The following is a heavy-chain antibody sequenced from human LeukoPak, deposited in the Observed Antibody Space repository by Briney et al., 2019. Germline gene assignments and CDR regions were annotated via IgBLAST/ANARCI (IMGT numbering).Heavy chain of an antibody. CDR1: GFTFDDYA. CDR2: ISWNSGSI. CDR3: AKADYYDNSDYPPFDY. D-gene: IGHD3-22*01. V-gene: IGHV3-9*01. Sequence: PGRSLRLSCAASGFTFDDYAMHWVRQAPGKGLEWVSGISWNSGSIGYADSVKGRFTISRDNAKNSLYLQMNSLRAEDTAVYYCAKADYYDNSDYPPFDYWGQGTLVTVSS. J-gene: IGHJ4*02.